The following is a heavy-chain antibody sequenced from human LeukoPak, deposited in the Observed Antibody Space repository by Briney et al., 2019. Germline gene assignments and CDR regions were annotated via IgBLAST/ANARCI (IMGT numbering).Heavy chain of an antibody. CDR1: GFTFSSYA. CDR3: AKDRGEYSSSSEIDY. D-gene: IGHD6-6*01. J-gene: IGHJ4*02. Sequence: GGSLRLSCAASGFTFSSYAMSWFRQAPEKGLEWVSAISGSGGSTYYADSVKGRFTISRDNSKNTLYLQMNSLRAEDTAVYYCAKDRGEYSSSSEIDYWGQGTLVTVSS. CDR2: ISGSGGST. V-gene: IGHV3-23*01.